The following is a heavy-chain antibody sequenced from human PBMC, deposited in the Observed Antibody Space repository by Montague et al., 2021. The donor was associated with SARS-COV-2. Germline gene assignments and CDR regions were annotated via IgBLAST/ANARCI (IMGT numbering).Heavy chain of an antibody. CDR3: ARGAYHDLYYYYHGMDV. V-gene: IGHV6-1*01. D-gene: IGHD2-2*01. CDR1: GDSVSSKSAA. Sequence: CAISGDSVSSKSAAWHWIRQSPSRGLEWLGRTYYRSQWYEDYAVFVKGRITIKPDTSKNQFSLHLESVSPDDTALYYCARGAYHDLYYYYHGMDVWGRGTTVSVSS. J-gene: IGHJ6*02. CDR2: TYYRSQWYE.